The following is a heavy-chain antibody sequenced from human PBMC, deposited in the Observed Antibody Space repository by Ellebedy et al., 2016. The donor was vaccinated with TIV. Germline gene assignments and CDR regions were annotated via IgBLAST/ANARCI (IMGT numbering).Heavy chain of an antibody. D-gene: IGHD3-9*01. Sequence: PGGSLRLSCAASGFTFSSYSMNWVRQAPGKGLEWVSAISGSGGSTYYADSVKGRFTISRDNSKNTLYLQMNSLRAEDTAVYYCATFLGQILTGYPDVDYWGQGTLVTVSS. CDR1: GFTFSSYS. J-gene: IGHJ4*02. CDR2: ISGSGGST. CDR3: ATFLGQILTGYPDVDY. V-gene: IGHV3-23*01.